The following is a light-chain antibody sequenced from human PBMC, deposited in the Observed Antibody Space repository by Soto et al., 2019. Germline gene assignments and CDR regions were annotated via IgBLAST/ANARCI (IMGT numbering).Light chain of an antibody. J-gene: IGKJ1*01. CDR3: QQYYSYPWT. CDR2: KAS. CDR1: QSISGW. Sequence: DIQMTQSPSTLSASVGARVTITCRASQSISGWLAWYQQKPGKAPKLLIYKASSLESGVPSRFSGSGSGTEFTLTISSLQPEDFATYYCQQYYSYPWTFGQGTKVDIK. V-gene: IGKV1-5*03.